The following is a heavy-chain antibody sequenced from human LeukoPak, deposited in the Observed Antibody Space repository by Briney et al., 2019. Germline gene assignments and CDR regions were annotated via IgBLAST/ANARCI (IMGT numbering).Heavy chain of an antibody. D-gene: IGHD5-18*01. Sequence: GGSLRLSCAASGFTFSSDWMSWVRQAPGKGLEWVADINEDGSEKHYVDSVKGRFTISRDNAKTSLYLQMNSLRAEDTAVYYCARDLSGVTGYTYGRGIDYWGQGTLVTVSS. CDR3: ARDLSGVTGYTYGRGIDY. CDR1: GFTFSSDW. CDR2: INEDGSEK. J-gene: IGHJ4*02. V-gene: IGHV3-7*01.